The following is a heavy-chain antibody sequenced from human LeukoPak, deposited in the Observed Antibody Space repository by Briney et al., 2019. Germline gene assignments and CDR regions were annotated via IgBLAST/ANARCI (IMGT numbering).Heavy chain of an antibody. Sequence: ASVKVSCKASGYTFTGYYMHWVRQAPGQGLEWMGWINPNSGGTNYAQKFQGWVTMTRDTSNSTAYMELSRLRSDDTAVYYCARAGIRLGGYDWLHAFDIWGQGTMVTVSS. D-gene: IGHD5-12*01. CDR1: GYTFTGYY. CDR3: ARAGIRLGGYDWLHAFDI. CDR2: INPNSGGT. J-gene: IGHJ3*02. V-gene: IGHV1-2*04.